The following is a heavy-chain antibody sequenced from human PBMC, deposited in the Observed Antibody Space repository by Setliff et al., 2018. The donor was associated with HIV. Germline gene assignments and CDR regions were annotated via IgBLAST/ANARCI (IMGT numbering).Heavy chain of an antibody. CDR1: GVPFSDYY. Sequence: SETLSLTCGLNGVPFSDYYWNWIRQSPGKGLEWIVEVNHNGNINYNPSLQSRVTVSVDTSKPQFSLKMNSVTAADTAAYYCAITIVGVTTEMYWGQGTLVTVSS. CDR2: VNHNGNI. V-gene: IGHV4-34*01. J-gene: IGHJ4*02. CDR3: AITIVGVTTEMY. D-gene: IGHD2-21*02.